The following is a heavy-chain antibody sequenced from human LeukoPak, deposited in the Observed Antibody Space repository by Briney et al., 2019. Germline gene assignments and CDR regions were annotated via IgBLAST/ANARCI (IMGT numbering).Heavy chain of an antibody. CDR1: GGTFSSYA. Sequence: ASVKVSCKASGGTFSSYAISWVRQAPGQGLEWMGRIIPILGIANYAQKFQGRVTITADKSTSTAYMELSSLRSEDTAVHYRAATVNYYGMDVWGQGTTVTVSS. V-gene: IGHV1-69*04. D-gene: IGHD3-22*01. CDR3: AATVNYYGMDV. J-gene: IGHJ6*02. CDR2: IIPILGIA.